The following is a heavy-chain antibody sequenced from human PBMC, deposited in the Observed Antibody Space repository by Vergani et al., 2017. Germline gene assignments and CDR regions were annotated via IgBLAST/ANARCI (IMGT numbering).Heavy chain of an antibody. CDR2: INPSGGST. CDR3: ARPHGDILPPDPRRLGY. J-gene: IGHJ4*03. V-gene: IGHV1-46*03. CDR1: GYTFTNYY. Sequence: QVLLVQSGAEVKKPGASVRVSCKTSGYTFTNYYIHWVRQAPGQGLEWMGIINPSGGSTTYAQQFQGRLTMTRDTSTSTVYMDLSNLRSEDTPVYYCARPHGDILPPDPRRLGYWGQGTLVNVSS.